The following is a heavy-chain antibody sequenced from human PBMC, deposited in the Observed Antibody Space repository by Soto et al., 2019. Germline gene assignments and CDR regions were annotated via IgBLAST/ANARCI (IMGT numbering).Heavy chain of an antibody. V-gene: IGHV3-23*01. Sequence: EVQLLESGGGLVQPGGSLRLSCAASGFTFSSYAMSWVRQAPGKGLEWFSAISGSGDSTYYADSVKGRFTISRDNSKNTLYLQMNSLRAEDTAVYYCARLLWFGESDYYYYGMDVWGQGTTVTVSS. J-gene: IGHJ6*02. CDR2: ISGSGDST. D-gene: IGHD3-10*01. CDR3: ARLLWFGESDYYYYGMDV. CDR1: GFTFSSYA.